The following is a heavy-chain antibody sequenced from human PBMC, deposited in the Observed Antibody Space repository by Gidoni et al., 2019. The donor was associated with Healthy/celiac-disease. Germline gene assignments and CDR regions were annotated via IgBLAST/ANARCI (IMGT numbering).Heavy chain of an antibody. V-gene: IGHV3-64D*06. Sequence: EVQLVESGGGLVQHGGSLRLSGSASGFTFSSYAMHWVRQAPGKGLEYVSAISSNGGSTYYADSVKGRFTISRDNSKNTLYLQMSSLRAEDTAVYYCVKGRNYYYYGMDVWGQGTTVTVSS. CDR1: GFTFSSYA. CDR3: VKGRNYYYYGMDV. CDR2: ISSNGGST. J-gene: IGHJ6*02.